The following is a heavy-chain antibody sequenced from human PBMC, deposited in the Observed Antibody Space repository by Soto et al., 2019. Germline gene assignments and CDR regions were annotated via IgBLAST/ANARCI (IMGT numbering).Heavy chain of an antibody. CDR1: GAPIGRNSYY. V-gene: IGHV4-39*02. D-gene: IGHD3-10*01. Sequence: SETLSLTFNVSGAPIGRNSYYWGWIRQPPGKGLEWIGSIYSSGTAYYNPSLKSRASISVDTSTNHFSLKLTSVTAADTAVYYCAKCLSFHASGSSSVEYYYYYMDVWGKGTKVTVSS. J-gene: IGHJ6*03. CDR3: AKCLSFHASGSSSVEYYYYYMDV. CDR2: IYSSGTA.